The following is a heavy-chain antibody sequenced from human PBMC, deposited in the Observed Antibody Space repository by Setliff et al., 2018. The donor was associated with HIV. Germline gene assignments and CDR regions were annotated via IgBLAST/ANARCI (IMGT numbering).Heavy chain of an antibody. CDR3: VRGYCSSTTCYDDYYYMDV. D-gene: IGHD2-2*01. Sequence: SETLSLTCTVSGGSISGHYWSWIRQPPGKGLEWIAYIFYTGSTNYNPSLKSRVTIPVDTSKNQFFLKLGSVTAADTAVYYCVRGYCSSTTCYDDYYYMDVWGKGSTVTVSS. V-gene: IGHV4-59*11. CDR2: IFYTGST. J-gene: IGHJ6*03. CDR1: GGSISGHY.